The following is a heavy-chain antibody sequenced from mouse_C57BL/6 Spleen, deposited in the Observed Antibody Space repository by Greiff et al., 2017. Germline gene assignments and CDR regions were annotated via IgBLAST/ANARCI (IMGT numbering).Heavy chain of an antibody. CDR2: ISGGGGNT. Sequence: EVKLVESGGGLVKPGGSLKLSCAASGFTFSSYTMSWVRQTPEKRLVWVATISGGGGNTYYPDSVKGRFTIARDNAKNTLYLQMSSLGSEDTALYYCARHGGGNFAWFAYWGQGTLVTVSA. CDR3: ARHGGGNFAWFAY. J-gene: IGHJ3*01. D-gene: IGHD2-1*01. V-gene: IGHV5-9*01. CDR1: GFTFSSYT.